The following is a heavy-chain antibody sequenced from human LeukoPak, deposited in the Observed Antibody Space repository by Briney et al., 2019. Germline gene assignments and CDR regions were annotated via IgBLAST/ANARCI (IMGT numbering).Heavy chain of an antibody. J-gene: IGHJ4*02. CDR3: VVGGSPGY. CDR2: ISTDGYTT. V-gene: IGHV3-74*01. D-gene: IGHD2-15*01. Sequence: RGSLRLSCAASGLAFSAYKMHWVRQAPRKGLVWVSRISTDGYTTDYADFVQGRFTASRDNTKNTCSLEMNSLRAEDTAVYYCVVGGSPGYWGQGTLVTVSS. CDR1: GLAFSAYK.